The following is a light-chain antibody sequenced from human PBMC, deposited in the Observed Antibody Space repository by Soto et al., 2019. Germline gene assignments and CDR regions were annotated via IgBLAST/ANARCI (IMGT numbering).Light chain of an antibody. V-gene: IGKV3-20*01. CDR3: HQYGSSPLT. Sequence: EIVLTQSPGTLSLSPGERAILTCRASQSVTSSFVAWYQQRPGQAPRLLIYGASTRASGIPDRFSGSGSGTGFTLTISRLAPEDFAMYYCHQYGSSPLTFGPGTKVDIK. CDR1: QSVTSSF. J-gene: IGKJ3*01. CDR2: GAS.